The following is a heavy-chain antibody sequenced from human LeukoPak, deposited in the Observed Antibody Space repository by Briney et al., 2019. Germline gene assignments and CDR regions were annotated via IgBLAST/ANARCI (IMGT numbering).Heavy chain of an antibody. J-gene: IGHJ4*02. Sequence: SETLSLTCTVSGGSISSYYWSWIRQPPGKGLEWIGYIYYSGSTNYNPSLKSRVTISVDTSKNQFSLRLSSVTAADTAVYYCARGDGYSRYWGQGTPVTVSS. D-gene: IGHD5-24*01. CDR1: GGSISSYY. CDR2: IYYSGST. CDR3: ARGDGYSRY. V-gene: IGHV4-59*01.